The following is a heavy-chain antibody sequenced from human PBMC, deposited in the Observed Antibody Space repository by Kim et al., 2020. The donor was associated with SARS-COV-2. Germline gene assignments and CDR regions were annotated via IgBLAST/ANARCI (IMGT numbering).Heavy chain of an antibody. J-gene: IGHJ4*02. D-gene: IGHD7-27*01. Sequence: STYYADSVKDRFTISRDNSKSSLYLQMNSLRTEDTALYYCARGLTGDIDYWGQGTLVTVSS. CDR3: ARGLTGDIDY. CDR2: ST. V-gene: IGHV3-43*01.